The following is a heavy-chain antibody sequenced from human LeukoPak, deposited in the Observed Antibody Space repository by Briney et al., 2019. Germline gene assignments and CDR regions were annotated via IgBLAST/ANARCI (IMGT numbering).Heavy chain of an antibody. D-gene: IGHD2-15*01. CDR2: IYYSGST. J-gene: IGHJ5*02. CDR1: GGSISSYY. CDR3: ARGLLRYCSGGSCYGWFDP. V-gene: IGHV4-59*01. Sequence: SETLSLTCTVSGGSISSYYWSWIRQPPGKGLEWIGYIYYSGSTNYNPSLKSRVTISVDTSKNQFSLKLSSVTAPDTAVYYCARGLLRYCSGGSCYGWFDPWGQGTLVTVSS.